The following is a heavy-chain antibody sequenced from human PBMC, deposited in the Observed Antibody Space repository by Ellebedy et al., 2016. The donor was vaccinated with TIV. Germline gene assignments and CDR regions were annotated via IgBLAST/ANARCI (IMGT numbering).Heavy chain of an antibody. J-gene: IGHJ6*02. CDR3: ARTRGYSGYDSYGMDV. V-gene: IGHV1-2*02. CDR1: GYTFTGYY. CDR2: INPNSGGT. Sequence: AASVKVSCKASGYTFTGYYMHWARQAPGQGLEWMGWINPNSGGTNYAQKFQGRVTMTRETSISTAYMELSRLRSDDTAVYYCARTRGYSGYDSYGMDVWGQGTTVTVSS. D-gene: IGHD5-12*01.